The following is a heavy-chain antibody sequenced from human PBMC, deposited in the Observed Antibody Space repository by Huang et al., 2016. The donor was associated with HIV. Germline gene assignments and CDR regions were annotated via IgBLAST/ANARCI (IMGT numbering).Heavy chain of an antibody. CDR1: GGSITSRSYY. CDR2: IYYSGST. Sequence: QLQLQGSGPGLVKPSETLSLTCTVSGGSITSRSYYWGWIRQPPGKGLAWVGSIYYSGSTDDNPSLKRRVTVSVETSKNQFSLKLSSVTAADTAVYYCARHFSYYDSSGYTPWDAFDIWGQGTMVTVSS. J-gene: IGHJ3*02. CDR3: ARHFSYYDSSGYTPWDAFDI. D-gene: IGHD3-22*01. V-gene: IGHV4-39*01.